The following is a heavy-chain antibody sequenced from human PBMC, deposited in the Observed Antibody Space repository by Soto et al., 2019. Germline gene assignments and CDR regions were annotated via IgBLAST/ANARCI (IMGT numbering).Heavy chain of an antibody. CDR2: IYSSGST. CDR1: GGSISSYY. J-gene: IGHJ4*02. D-gene: IGHD6-19*01. CDR3: ARHPAVTGTTAYFDY. Sequence: SETLSLTCTVSGGSISSYYWSWIRQPPGKGLEWIGYIYSSGSTNYTPSLKSRVTISVDTSKNQFSLRLSSVTAADTAVYYCARHPAVTGTTAYFDYWGQGTLVTVSS. V-gene: IGHV4-59*08.